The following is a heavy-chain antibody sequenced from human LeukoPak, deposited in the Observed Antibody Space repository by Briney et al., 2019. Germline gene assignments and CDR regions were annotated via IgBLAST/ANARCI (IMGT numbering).Heavy chain of an antibody. CDR1: GGTFSSYA. D-gene: IGHD3-22*01. J-gene: IGHJ3*02. Sequence: VASVKVSCKASGGTFSSYAISWVRQAPGQGLEWMGRIIPIFGTANYAQKFQGRVTITTDESTSTAYMELSSLRSEDTAVYYCARDSSGYYYDAFDIWGQGTMVTVSS. V-gene: IGHV1-69*05. CDR3: ARDSSGYYYDAFDI. CDR2: IIPIFGTA.